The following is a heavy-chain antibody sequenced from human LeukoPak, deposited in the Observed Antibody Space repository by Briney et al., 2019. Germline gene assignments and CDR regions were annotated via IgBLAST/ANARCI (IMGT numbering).Heavy chain of an antibody. Sequence: SETLSLTCTVSGYSINNGYYWGWIRQPPGKGLEWIGSIYHSGSTYYNPSLKSRVTISVDTSKNQFSLKLSSVTAADTAVYYCARLRSSRTYYYGSGVFDPWGQGTLVTVSS. D-gene: IGHD3-10*01. CDR1: GYSINNGYY. CDR3: ARLRSSRTYYYGSGVFDP. CDR2: IYHSGST. V-gene: IGHV4-38-2*02. J-gene: IGHJ5*02.